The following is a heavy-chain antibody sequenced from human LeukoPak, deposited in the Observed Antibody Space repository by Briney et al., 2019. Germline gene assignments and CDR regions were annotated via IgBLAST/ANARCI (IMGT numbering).Heavy chain of an antibody. CDR2: INPNSGGT. V-gene: IGHV1-2*02. D-gene: IGHD3-22*01. CDR3: ARVWAYYDNKYFDS. Sequence: ASVKASCKASGYIFTGYYIHWVRQAPGQGLEWMGWINPNSGGTNSAQKFQGRVTMTRDTSISTAYMELSRLRSDDTAVYFCARVWAYYDNKYFDSWGQGTLVTVSS. J-gene: IGHJ4*02. CDR1: GYIFTGYY.